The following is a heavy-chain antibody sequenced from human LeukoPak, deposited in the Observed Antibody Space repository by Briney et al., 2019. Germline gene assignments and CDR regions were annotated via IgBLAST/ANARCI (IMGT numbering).Heavy chain of an antibody. CDR3: ANWPRPPKAFTMIVVANGGDYGMDV. Sequence: PGGSLRLSCAASGFTFSSYAMSWVRQAPGKGLEWVSAISGSGGSTYYADSVKGWFTISRDNSKNTLYLQMNSLKAEDTAVYYCANWPRPPKAFTMIVVANGGDYGMDVWGQGTTVTVSS. J-gene: IGHJ6*02. V-gene: IGHV3-23*01. CDR1: GFTFSSYA. D-gene: IGHD3-22*01. CDR2: ISGSGGST.